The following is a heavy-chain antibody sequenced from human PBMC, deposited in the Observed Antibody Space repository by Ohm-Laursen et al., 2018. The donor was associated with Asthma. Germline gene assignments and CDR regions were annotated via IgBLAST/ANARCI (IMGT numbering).Heavy chain of an antibody. CDR3: ARVGIAARVIDY. Sequence: SDTLSLTCTVSAASISSYYWAWIRQPPGKGLEWIGYFFLRGNDNYNPSLKSRVTMSMGTSTDQFSLRLSSVTAADTAVYYCARVGIAARVIDYWGQGTLVTVSS. J-gene: IGHJ4*02. V-gene: IGHV4-59*07. CDR1: AASISSYY. D-gene: IGHD6-6*01. CDR2: FFLRGND.